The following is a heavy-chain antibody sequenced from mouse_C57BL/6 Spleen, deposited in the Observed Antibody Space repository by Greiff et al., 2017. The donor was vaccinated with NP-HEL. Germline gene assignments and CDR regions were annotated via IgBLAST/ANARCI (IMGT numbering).Heavy chain of an antibody. J-gene: IGHJ4*01. CDR3: TGLYYYGSRDYAMDY. CDR2: IRLKSDNYAT. Sequence: EVKLVESGGGLVQPGGSMKLSCVASGFTFSNYWMNWVRQSPEKGLEWVAQIRLKSDNYATHYAESVKGRFTISRDDSKSSVYLQMNNLRAEDTGIYYCTGLYYYGSRDYAMDYWGQGTSVTVSS. V-gene: IGHV6-3*01. CDR1: GFTFSNYW. D-gene: IGHD1-1*01.